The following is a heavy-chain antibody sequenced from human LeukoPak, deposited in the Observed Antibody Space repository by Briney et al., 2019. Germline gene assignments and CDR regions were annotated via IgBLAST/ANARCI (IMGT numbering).Heavy chain of an antibody. J-gene: IGHJ4*02. D-gene: IGHD3-10*01. CDR2: ISGSGGST. CDR3: AKVGRFGEFPYFFDY. V-gene: IGHV3-23*01. Sequence: GGSLRLSCAASGFTFSSYAMSWVRQAPGKGLEWVSAISGSGGSTYYADSVKGRFTISRDNSKNTLHLQMNSLRAEDTAVYYCAKVGRFGEFPYFFDYWGQGTLVTVSS. CDR1: GFTFSSYA.